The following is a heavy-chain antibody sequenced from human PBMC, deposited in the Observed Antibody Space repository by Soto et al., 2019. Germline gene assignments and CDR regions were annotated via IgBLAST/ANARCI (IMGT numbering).Heavy chain of an antibody. D-gene: IGHD6-13*01. J-gene: IGHJ5*02. CDR3: AREGLSISGNGFDP. CDR1: GFTFSSYA. CDR2: ISYDGSNK. V-gene: IGHV3-30-3*01. Sequence: QVQLVESGGGVVQPGRSLRLSCAASGFTFSSYAMHWVRQAPGKGLEWVAVISYDGSNKYYADSVKGRFTISRDNSKNTLYLQMNSLRAEDTAVYYCAREGLSISGNGFDPWGQGTLVTVSS.